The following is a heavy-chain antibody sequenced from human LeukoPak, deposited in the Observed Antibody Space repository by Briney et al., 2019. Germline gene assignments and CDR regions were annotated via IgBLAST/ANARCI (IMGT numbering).Heavy chain of an antibody. CDR3: AKDLRGVRGVITFDY. J-gene: IGHJ4*02. V-gene: IGHV3-23*01. CDR2: ISGSGGST. D-gene: IGHD3-10*01. CDR1: GFTFSSYA. Sequence: PGGSLRLSCAASGFTFSSYAMSWVRQAPGKGLEWVSAISGSGGSTYYADSVKGRFTISGDNSKNTLYLQMNSLRAEDTAVYYCAKDLRGVRGVITFDYWGQGTLVTVSS.